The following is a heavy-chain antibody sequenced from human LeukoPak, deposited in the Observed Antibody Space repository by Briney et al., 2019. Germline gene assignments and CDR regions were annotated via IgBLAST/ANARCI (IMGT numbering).Heavy chain of an antibody. V-gene: IGHV3-30*03. J-gene: IGHJ4*02. Sequence: GGSLRLSCAASGFTFSSYSMNWVRQAPGKGLEWVAVISYDGSNKYYADSVKGRFTISRDNSKNTLYLQMNSLRAEDTAVYYCARARITMVRGVRRDLYFDYWGQGTLVTVSS. CDR2: ISYDGSNK. CDR1: GFTFSSYS. CDR3: ARARITMVRGVRRDLYFDY. D-gene: IGHD3-10*01.